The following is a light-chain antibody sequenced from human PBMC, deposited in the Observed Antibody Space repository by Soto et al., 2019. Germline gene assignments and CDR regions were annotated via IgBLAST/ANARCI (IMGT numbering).Light chain of an antibody. J-gene: IGKJ1*01. Sequence: EIVMTQSPATLSVSPGERGTLSCRASQSIRSNVAWYQQRPGQAPRLLIFGASVRATGVPDRFSGSGSGTDFTLTISRLEPEDFAVFYCHQYGTSPATFGQGTKVDIK. CDR2: GAS. CDR1: QSIRSN. V-gene: IGKV3-20*01. CDR3: HQYGTSPAT.